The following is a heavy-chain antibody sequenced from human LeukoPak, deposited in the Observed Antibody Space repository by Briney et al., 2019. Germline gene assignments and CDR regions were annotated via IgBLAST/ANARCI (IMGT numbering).Heavy chain of an antibody. V-gene: IGHV4-59*12. Sequence: PSETLSLTCTVSGGSISSYYWSWIRQPPGKGLEWIGYIYYSGSTNYNPSLKSRVTISVDTSKNQFSLKLSSVTAADTAVYYCARDPATQLVLLNWFDPWGQGTLVTVSS. D-gene: IGHD6-13*01. J-gene: IGHJ5*02. CDR2: IYYSGST. CDR1: GGSISSYY. CDR3: ARDPATQLVLLNWFDP.